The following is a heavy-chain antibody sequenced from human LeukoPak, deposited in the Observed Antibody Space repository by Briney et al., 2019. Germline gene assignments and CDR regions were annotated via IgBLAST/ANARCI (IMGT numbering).Heavy chain of an antibody. J-gene: IGHJ5*02. D-gene: IGHD3-10*01. CDR3: ARDAGAGSGSYYSWFDP. Sequence: GASVKVSCKASGGTFSSYAISWVRQAPGQGLEWMGGIIPIFGTANYAQKFQGRVTITADKSTSTAYMELSSLRSEDAAVYYCARDAGAGSGSYYSWFDPWGQGTLVTVSS. V-gene: IGHV1-69*06. CDR2: IIPIFGTA. CDR1: GGTFSSYA.